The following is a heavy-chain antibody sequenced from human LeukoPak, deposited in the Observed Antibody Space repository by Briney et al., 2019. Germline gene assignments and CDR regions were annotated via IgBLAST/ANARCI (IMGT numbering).Heavy chain of an antibody. CDR1: GFTFSSYS. D-gene: IGHD5-24*01. Sequence: GGSLRLSCAASGFTFSSYSMNWVRQAPGKGLEWVSYISYSSSTIYYADSVKGRFTISRDNAKNSLYLQKNSLRAEDTAVYYCAIDSVRRDGYNLILDWGQGTLVTVSS. CDR2: ISYSSSTI. CDR3: AIDSVRRDGYNLILD. V-gene: IGHV3-48*04. J-gene: IGHJ4*02.